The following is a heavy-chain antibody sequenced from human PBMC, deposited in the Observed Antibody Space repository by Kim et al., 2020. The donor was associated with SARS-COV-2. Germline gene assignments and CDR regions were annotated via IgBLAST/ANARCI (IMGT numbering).Heavy chain of an antibody. CDR2: MYHTGTT. CDR1: GGSISSFY. CDR3: ARTVTKFRVVDFLYFDY. V-gene: IGHV4-59*13. J-gene: IGHJ4*02. Sequence: SDTLSLTCSVSGGSISSFYWSWIRQPPGKGLEWIGYMYHTGTTNYNPSLRSRVTISLDTSRNQFSLNLISVTAADTAVYYCARTVTKFRVVDFLYFDYWGQGTLVTVSS. D-gene: IGHD3-10*01.